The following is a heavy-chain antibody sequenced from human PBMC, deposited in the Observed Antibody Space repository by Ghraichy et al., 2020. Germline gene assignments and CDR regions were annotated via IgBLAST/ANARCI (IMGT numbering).Heavy chain of an antibody. J-gene: IGHJ6*02. D-gene: IGHD3-22*01. Sequence: ASVKVSCKASGYTFTSYGISWVRQAPGQGLEWMGWISAYNGNTNYAQKLQDRVTMTTDTSTSTAYMELRSLRSDDTAVYYCARVYDSSGYHYYYGMDVWGQGTTVTVSS. V-gene: IGHV1-18*01. CDR3: ARVYDSSGYHYYYGMDV. CDR1: GYTFTSYG. CDR2: ISAYNGNT.